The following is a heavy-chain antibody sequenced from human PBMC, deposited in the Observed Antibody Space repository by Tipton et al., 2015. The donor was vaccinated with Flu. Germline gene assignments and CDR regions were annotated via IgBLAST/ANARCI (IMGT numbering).Heavy chain of an antibody. CDR2: ISASSTYI. CDR3: ARDTDCTVTTACYNGDDAFDI. Sequence: SLRLSCAASGFTFSSYSMNWVRQAPGKGLEWVSAISASSTYIFYADSVRGRFTISRDNARNSLYLQMNSLRAEDTAAYYCARDTDCTVTTACYNGDDAFDIWGPGTMVTVSS. CDR1: GFTFSSYS. D-gene: IGHD2-8*02. V-gene: IGHV3-21*06. J-gene: IGHJ3*02.